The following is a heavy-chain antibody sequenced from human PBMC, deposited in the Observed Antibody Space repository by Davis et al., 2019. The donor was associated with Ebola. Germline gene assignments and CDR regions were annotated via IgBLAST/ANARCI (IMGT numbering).Heavy chain of an antibody. CDR2: INAGNGNT. J-gene: IGHJ4*02. CDR1: GYTFTSYA. Sequence: ASVNVSCKASGYTFTSYAMHWVRQAPGQRLEWMGWINAGNGNTKYSQKFQGRVTITRDTSASTAYMELSSLRSEDTAVYYCAREAALTLGAFDYWGQGTLVTVSS. D-gene: IGHD7-27*01. CDR3: AREAALTLGAFDY. V-gene: IGHV1-3*01.